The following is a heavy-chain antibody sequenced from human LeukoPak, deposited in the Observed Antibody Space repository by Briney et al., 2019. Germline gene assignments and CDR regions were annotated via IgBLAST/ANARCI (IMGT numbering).Heavy chain of an antibody. CDR2: ISYDGSNK. Sequence: PGRSLRLSCAASGFTFSSYGMHWVRQAPGKGLEWVAVISYDGSNKYYADSVKGRFTISRDNSKNTLYLQMNCLRAEDTAVYYCAKDDVAAAGTGPFYWGQGTLVTVSS. CDR1: GFTFSSYG. V-gene: IGHV3-30*18. CDR3: AKDDVAAAGTGPFY. D-gene: IGHD6-13*01. J-gene: IGHJ4*02.